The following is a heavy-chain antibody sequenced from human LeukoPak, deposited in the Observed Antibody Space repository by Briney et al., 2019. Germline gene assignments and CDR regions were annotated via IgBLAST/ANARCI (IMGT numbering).Heavy chain of an antibody. CDR2: IKQDGSEK. D-gene: IGHD3-3*01. CDR3: ARERQNKDFWSGGDY. V-gene: IGHV3-7*01. CDR1: GFTFSSYW. Sequence: GGSLRLSCAASGFTFSSYWMSWVRQAPGKGLEWVANIKQDGSEKYYVDSVKGRFTISRDNTKNSLYLQMYSLRAEDTAVYYCARERQNKDFWSGGDYWGQGTLVTVSS. J-gene: IGHJ4*02.